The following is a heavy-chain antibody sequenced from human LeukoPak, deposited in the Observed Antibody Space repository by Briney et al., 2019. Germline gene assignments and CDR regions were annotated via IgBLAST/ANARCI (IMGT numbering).Heavy chain of an antibody. D-gene: IGHD7-27*01. CDR3: AKDRIDWGSAWVHYFDY. CDR2: ISSSSSTI. J-gene: IGHJ4*02. V-gene: IGHV3-48*01. Sequence: PGGSLRLSCAASGFTFSSYSMNWVRQAPGKGLEWVSYISSSSSTIYYADSVKGRFTISRDNSKNTLYLQMNSLRAEDTAVYYCAKDRIDWGSAWVHYFDYWGQGTLVTVSS. CDR1: GFTFSSYS.